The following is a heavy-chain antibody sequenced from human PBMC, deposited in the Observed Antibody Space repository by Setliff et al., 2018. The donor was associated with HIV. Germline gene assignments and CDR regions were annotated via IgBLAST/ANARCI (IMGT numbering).Heavy chain of an antibody. CDR1: GFTFRSFC. V-gene: IGHV3-23*01. D-gene: IGHD3-16*02. CDR2: VSNSGSEV. J-gene: IGHJ4*02. Sequence: GGSLRLSCAASGFTFRSFCLSWVRQGPGKGLEWVAGVSNSGSEVYYADSVGGRFTISRDNSRDTVYLQMDSLRPDDTAVYYCVKGYCDTATCLPFDSWGQGTLVTV. CDR3: VKGYCDTATCLPFDS.